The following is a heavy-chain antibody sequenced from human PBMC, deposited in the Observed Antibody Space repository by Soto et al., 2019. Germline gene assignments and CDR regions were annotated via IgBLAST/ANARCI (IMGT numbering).Heavy chain of an antibody. CDR3: ARVPGRL. V-gene: IGHV3-53*02. Sequence: QLVETGGGLIQPGTSLTLSCAASGFSVSRNYMTWVRQAPGQGLEWVSFVYSVSATFYTDSVKGRFILSRDDSQNSMYLQMNNLTAEDTAVYYCARVPGRLWGRGTLVTVAS. CDR2: VYSVSAT. J-gene: IGHJ4*02. CDR1: GFSVSRNY.